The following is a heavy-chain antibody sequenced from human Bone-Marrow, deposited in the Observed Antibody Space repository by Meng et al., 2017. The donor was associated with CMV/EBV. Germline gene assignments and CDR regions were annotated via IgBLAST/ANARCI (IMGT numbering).Heavy chain of an antibody. V-gene: IGHV3-7*01. CDR3: ARDANWNSGYYYYGMDV. Sequence: ETLSLTCAVSGFTFRSYWMHWVRQAPGKGLEWVANIKQDGSEKYYVDSVKGRFTISRDNAKNSLYLQMNSLRAEDTAVYYCARDANWNSGYYYYGMDVWGQGTTVTVSS. CDR2: IKQDGSEK. CDR1: GFTFRSYW. J-gene: IGHJ6*02. D-gene: IGHD1-7*01.